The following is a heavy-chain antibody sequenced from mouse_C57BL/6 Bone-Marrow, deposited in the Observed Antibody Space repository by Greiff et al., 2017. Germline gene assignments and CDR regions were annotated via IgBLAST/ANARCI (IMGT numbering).Heavy chain of an antibody. CDR2: IHPNSGST. CDR1: GYTFTSYW. J-gene: IGHJ2*01. V-gene: IGHV1-64*01. CDR3: ARFLFYYDYLNY. D-gene: IGHD2-4*01. Sequence: VQLQQPGAELVKPGASVKLSCKASGYTFTSYWMHWVKQRPGQGLEWIGMIHPNSGSTNYNEKFKSKATLTVDKSSSTAYLQLRRLTSEGSAVXYCARFLFYYDYLNYWGQGTTLTVSS.